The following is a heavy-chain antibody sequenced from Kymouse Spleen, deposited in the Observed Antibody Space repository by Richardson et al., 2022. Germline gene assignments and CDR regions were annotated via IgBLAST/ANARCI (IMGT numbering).Heavy chain of an antibody. D-gene: IGHD6-6*01. V-gene: IGHV4-39*01. J-gene: IGHJ2*01. Sequence: QLQLQESGPGLVKPSETLSLTCTVSGGSISSSSYYWGWIRQPPGKGLEWIGSIYYSGSTYYNPSLKSRVTISVDTSKNQFSLKLSSVTAADTAVYYCARRGQLVLWYFDLWGRGTLVTVSS. CDR1: GGSISSSSYY. CDR3: ARRGQLVLWYFDL. CDR2: IYYSGST.